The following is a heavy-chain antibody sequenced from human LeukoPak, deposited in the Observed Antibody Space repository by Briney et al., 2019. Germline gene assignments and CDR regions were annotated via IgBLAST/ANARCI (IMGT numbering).Heavy chain of an antibody. D-gene: IGHD2-2*01. CDR1: GYTFTSYG. CDR3: ARDSVVVPAAAYYYYMDV. V-gene: IGHV1-18*01. J-gene: IGHJ6*03. Sequence: ASVKVSCKASGYTFTSYGITWVRQAPGQGLEWMGWISAYNGNTNYAQKLQGRATMTTDTSTSTAYMELRSLRSDDTAVYYCARDSVVVPAAAYYYYMDVWGKGPRSPSP. CDR2: ISAYNGNT.